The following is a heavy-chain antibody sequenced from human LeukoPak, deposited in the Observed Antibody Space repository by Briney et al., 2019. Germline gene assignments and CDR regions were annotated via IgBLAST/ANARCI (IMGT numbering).Heavy chain of an antibody. CDR1: GYTFTGYY. V-gene: IGHV1-2*02. D-gene: IGHD2-2*02. Sequence: ASVKVPCKASGYTFTGYYMSWVRQAPGQGLEWMGWINPDSGGTNYAQKFQGRVTMTRDTSISTAYMELSRLTSDDTAVYFCARLNIPMGTFDYWGQGTLVTVSS. CDR2: INPDSGGT. J-gene: IGHJ4*02. CDR3: ARLNIPMGTFDY.